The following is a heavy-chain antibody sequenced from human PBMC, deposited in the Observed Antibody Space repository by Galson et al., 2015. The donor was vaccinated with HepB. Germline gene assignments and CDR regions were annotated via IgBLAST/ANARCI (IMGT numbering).Heavy chain of an antibody. CDR3: VRESLMAMVTFDP. CDR1: GFIFSSHG. Sequence: SLRLSCAASGFIFSSHGIHWVRQAPGKGLECVAMIWHDGSNQLYADSVKGRFTISRDNSKNTLYLQMNSLRAEDTAVYYCVRESLMAMVTFDPWGRGTLVTVSS. CDR2: IWHDGSNQ. D-gene: IGHD5-18*01. J-gene: IGHJ5*02. V-gene: IGHV3-33*01.